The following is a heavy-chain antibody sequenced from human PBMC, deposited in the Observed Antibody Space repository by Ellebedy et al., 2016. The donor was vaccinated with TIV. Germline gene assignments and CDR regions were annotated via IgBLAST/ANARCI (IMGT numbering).Heavy chain of an antibody. CDR2: IIPIFGTA. CDR3: ARAESGGYAWDY. CDR1: GYMFNNYW. Sequence: KISCEGSGYMFNNYWIGWVRQAPGQGLEWMGGIIPIFGTANYAQKFQGRVSITADDSTSTAYMELSGLRSEDTAVYFCARAESGGYAWDYWGQGTLVTVSS. V-gene: IGHV1-69*01. J-gene: IGHJ4*02. D-gene: IGHD5-12*01.